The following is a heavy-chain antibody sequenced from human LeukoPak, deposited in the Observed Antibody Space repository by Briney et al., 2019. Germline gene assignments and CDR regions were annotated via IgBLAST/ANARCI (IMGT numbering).Heavy chain of an antibody. CDR3: ARGEYSSSWYP. CDR1: GGSISSGGYY. D-gene: IGHD6-13*01. V-gene: IGHV4-31*03. Sequence: SETLSLTCTVSGGSISSGGYYWSWIRQHPGKGLEWIGYIYYGGSTYYNPSLKSRVTISVDTSKNQFSLKLSSVTAADTAVYYCARGEYSSSWYPWGQGTLVTVSS. CDR2: IYYGGST. J-gene: IGHJ5*02.